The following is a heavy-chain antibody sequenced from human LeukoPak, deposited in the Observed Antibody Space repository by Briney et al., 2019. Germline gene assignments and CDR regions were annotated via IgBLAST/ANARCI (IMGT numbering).Heavy chain of an antibody. D-gene: IGHD5-24*01. Sequence: PSETLSRTCTGSGCSRSAYCWGWIRHPPGKGLEGIACIFYSGSATDSSTPKSRLTISVDASKNQFTLKLTSVTARDTAIYYCARLQVVNGYNSGDFDPWGQGILVTVSS. CDR3: ARLQVVNGYNSGDFDP. CDR1: GCSRSAYC. CDR2: IFYSGSA. V-gene: IGHV4-59*08. J-gene: IGHJ5*02.